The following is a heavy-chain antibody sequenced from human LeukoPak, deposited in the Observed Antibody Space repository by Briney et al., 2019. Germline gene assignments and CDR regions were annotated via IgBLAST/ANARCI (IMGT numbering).Heavy chain of an antibody. V-gene: IGHV3-72*01. CDR2: TRNKANSYTT. Sequence: PGGSLRLSCAASGFTFSDHYMDWVRQAPGKGLEWVGRTRNKANSYTTEYAASVKGRFTISRDDSKNSLYLQMNSLKTEDTAVYYCARGVYSGYDYYYYYYMDVWGKGTTVTASS. CDR1: GFTFSDHY. CDR3: ARGVYSGYDYYYYYYMDV. J-gene: IGHJ6*03. D-gene: IGHD5-12*01.